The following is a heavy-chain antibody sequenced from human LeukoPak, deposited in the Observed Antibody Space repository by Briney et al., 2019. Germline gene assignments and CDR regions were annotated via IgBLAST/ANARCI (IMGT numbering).Heavy chain of an antibody. CDR1: GGTFSSYA. V-gene: IGHV1-69*01. CDR3: ASTTGYSSRNFDY. J-gene: IGHJ4*02. D-gene: IGHD6-13*01. CDR2: IIPIFGTA. Sequence: SVKVSCKASGGTFSSYAISWVRQAPGQGLEWMGGIIPIFGTANYAQKFQGRVTITADESTSTAYMELSSLRSEDTAVYYCASTTGYSSRNFDYWGQGTLVTVSS.